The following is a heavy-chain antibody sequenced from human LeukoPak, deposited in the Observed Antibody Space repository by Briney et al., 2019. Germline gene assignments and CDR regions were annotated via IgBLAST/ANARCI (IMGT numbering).Heavy chain of an antibody. CDR3: ARDRQSGTDSSGYPYYFDY. Sequence: GGSLRLSCAASGFTFSSYAMNWVRQAPGKGLEWVSVIYSGGSTYYADSVKGRFTISRDNSKNTLYLQMNSLRAEDTAVYYCARDRQSGTDSSGYPYYFDYWGQGTLVTVSS. CDR1: GFTFSSYA. J-gene: IGHJ4*02. D-gene: IGHD3-22*01. V-gene: IGHV3-66*01. CDR2: IYSGGST.